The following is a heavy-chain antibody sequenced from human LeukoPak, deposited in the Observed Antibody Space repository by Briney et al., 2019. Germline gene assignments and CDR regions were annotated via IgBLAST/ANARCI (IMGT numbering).Heavy chain of an antibody. V-gene: IGHV3-74*01. Sequence: GGSLRLSCAASGFTFSSHWMHWVRQAPGKGLVWVSIINTDGSTTRYADSVEGRFTISRDNARNTLYLEMSSPRVEDTAVYFCARDTSRTMDVWGQGTTVTV. CDR2: INTDGSTT. CDR1: GFTFSSHW. J-gene: IGHJ6*02. CDR3: ARDTSRTMDV.